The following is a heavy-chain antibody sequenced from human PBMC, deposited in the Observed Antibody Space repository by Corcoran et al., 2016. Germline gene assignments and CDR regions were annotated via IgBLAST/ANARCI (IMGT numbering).Heavy chain of an antibody. J-gene: IGHJ6*02. Sequence: QLQLQESGPGLVKPSETLSLTCTVSGGSISSSSYYWGWIRQPPGKGLEWIGSIYYSGSTYYNPSLKSRVTISVDTSKNQFSLKLSSVTAADTAVYYCARDSRRALVPAAIAGMDVWGQGTTVTVSS. V-gene: IGHV4-39*07. CDR3: ARDSRRALVPAAIAGMDV. CDR2: IYYSGST. CDR1: GGSISSSSYY. D-gene: IGHD2-2*01.